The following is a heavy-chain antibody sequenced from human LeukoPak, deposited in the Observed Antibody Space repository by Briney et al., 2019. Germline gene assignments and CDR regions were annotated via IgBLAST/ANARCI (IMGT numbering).Heavy chain of an antibody. V-gene: IGHV3-15*05. CDR2: IKSKTDGGTT. CDR3: GRTSYDSSAYFDY. Sequence: PGGSLRLSCAASGFTFSNAWMSWVRQAPGKGLEWVGRIKSKTDGGTTDYAAPVKGRFTISRDDSKNTLYLQMNSLGAEDTAVYYCGRTSYDSSAYFDYWGQGTLVTVSS. J-gene: IGHJ4*02. D-gene: IGHD3-22*01. CDR1: GFTFSNAW.